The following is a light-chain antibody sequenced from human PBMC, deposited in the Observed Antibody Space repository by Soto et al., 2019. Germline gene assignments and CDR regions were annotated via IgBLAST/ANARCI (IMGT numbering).Light chain of an antibody. CDR2: EVT. J-gene: IGLJ1*01. V-gene: IGLV2-14*01. Sequence: QSVLTQPASVSGSPGQSITISCTGTSSDIGAYDYVSWFQQHPDTAPKLMISEVTNRPSGVSDRFSGSKSGNAASLTISGLQAEDEAYYFCFSFRTAHTHIFGTGTKVTVL. CDR3: FSFRTAHTHI. CDR1: SSDIGAYDY.